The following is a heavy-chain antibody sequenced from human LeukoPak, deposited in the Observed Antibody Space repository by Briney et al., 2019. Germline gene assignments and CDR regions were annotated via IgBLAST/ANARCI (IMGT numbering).Heavy chain of an antibody. J-gene: IGHJ4*03. D-gene: IGHD6-13*01. CDR3: AREPIAAAGREIDY. CDR1: GGSISSGGYD. CDR2: IYYSGST. Sequence: SQTLSLTCTVSGGSISSGGYDWSWIRQHPGKGLEWIGYIYYSGSTYYNPSLKSRVTISVDTSKNQFSLKLSSVTAADTAVYYCAREPIAAAGREIDYWGQGTTVTVSS. V-gene: IGHV4-31*03.